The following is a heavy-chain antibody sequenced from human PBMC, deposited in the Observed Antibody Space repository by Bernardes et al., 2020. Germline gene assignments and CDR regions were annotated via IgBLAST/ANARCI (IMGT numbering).Heavy chain of an antibody. J-gene: IGHJ4*02. CDR2: ISYDGKID. D-gene: IGHD3-10*01. CDR3: AKISAATVSGSYYPFDS. CDR1: KFTFSSYG. Sequence: GGSLRLSCATSKFTFSSYGMHWVRQAPGTGLEWVAVISYDGKIDYYADSVKGRFTISRDNSKNTLYLHMNSLRAEDTAVYYCAKISAATVSGSYYPFDSWGQGTLVTVSS. V-gene: IGHV3-30*18.